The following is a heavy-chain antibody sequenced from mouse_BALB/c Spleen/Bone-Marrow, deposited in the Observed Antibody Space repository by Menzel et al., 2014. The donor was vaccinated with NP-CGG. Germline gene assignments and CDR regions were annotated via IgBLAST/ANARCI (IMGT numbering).Heavy chain of an antibody. CDR1: GFNIKDTY. Sequence: EVKPQESGAELVKPGASVKLSCTASGFNIKDTYMHWVKQRPEQGLEWIGRIDPANGNTKYDPKFQGKATITADTSSNTAYLQLSSLTSEDTAVYYCATLTTVVDAMDYWGQGTSVTVSS. D-gene: IGHD1-1*01. CDR2: IDPANGNT. CDR3: ATLTTVVDAMDY. J-gene: IGHJ4*01. V-gene: IGHV14-3*02.